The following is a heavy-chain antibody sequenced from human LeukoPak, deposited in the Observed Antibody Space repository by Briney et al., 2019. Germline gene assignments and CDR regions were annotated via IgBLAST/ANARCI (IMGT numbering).Heavy chain of an antibody. D-gene: IGHD4-17*01. V-gene: IGHV3-21*01. J-gene: IGHJ3*02. CDR1: GFTFSSYS. CDR2: ISSSSSYI. Sequence: KPGGSLRLSCAASGFTFSSYSMTWVRQAPGKGLEWVSSISSSSSYIYYADSVKGRFTISRDNAKNSLYLQMNSLRAEDTAVYYCARDRTTVTDDAFDIWGQGTMVTVSS. CDR3: ARDRTTVTDDAFDI.